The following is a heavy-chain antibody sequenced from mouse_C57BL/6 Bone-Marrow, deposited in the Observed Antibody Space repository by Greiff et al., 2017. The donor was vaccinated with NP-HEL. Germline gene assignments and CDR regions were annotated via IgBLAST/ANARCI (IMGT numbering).Heavy chain of an antibody. CDR3: ARDLIYYDYDGAY. V-gene: IGHV5-4*01. CDR2: ISDGGSYT. CDR1: GFTFSSYA. D-gene: IGHD2-4*01. Sequence: EVQLVESGGGLVKPGGSLKLSCAASGFTFSSYAMSWVRQTPEKRLEWVATISDGGSYTYYPDNVKGRFTISRDNAKNNLYLQMSHLKSEDTAMYYCARDLIYYDYDGAYWGQGTLVTVSA. J-gene: IGHJ3*01.